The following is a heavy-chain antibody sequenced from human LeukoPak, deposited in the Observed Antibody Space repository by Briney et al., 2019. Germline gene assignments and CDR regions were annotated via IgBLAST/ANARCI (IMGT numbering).Heavy chain of an antibody. CDR3: ARDVGGYSSSWYPPTGFDP. CDR2: ISYDGSNK. J-gene: IGHJ5*02. V-gene: IGHV3-30-3*01. Sequence: GRSLGLSCAASGFTFSSYAMHWVRQAPGKGLEWVAVISYDGSNKYYADSVKGRFTISRDNSKNTLYLQMNSLRAEDTAVYYCARDVGGYSSSWYPPTGFDPWGQGTLVTVSS. CDR1: GFTFSSYA. D-gene: IGHD6-13*01.